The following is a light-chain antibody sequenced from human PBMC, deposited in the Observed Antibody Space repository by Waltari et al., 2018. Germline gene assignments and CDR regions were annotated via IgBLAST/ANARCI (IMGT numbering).Light chain of an antibody. CDR3: SSQTLDGLVL. V-gene: IGLV2-14*03. CDR1: GIAAGPSES. J-gene: IGLJ2*01. CDR2: DVT. Sequence: QSALTQPASVSGSPGQSITISCSGLGIAAGPSESFSWHQHHPDKAPQVIIYDVTHRPSGVSDRFSASKSANTASLTISRLQPEDEADYYCSSQTLDGLVLFGGGTRLTVL.